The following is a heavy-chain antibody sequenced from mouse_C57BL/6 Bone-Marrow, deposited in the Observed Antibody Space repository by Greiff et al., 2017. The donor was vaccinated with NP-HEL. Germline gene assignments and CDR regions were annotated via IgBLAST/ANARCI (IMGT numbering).Heavy chain of an antibody. CDR2: IDPENGDT. D-gene: IGHD2-4*01. CDR1: GFNIKDDY. CDR3: MRDYVSYAMDY. J-gene: IGHJ4*01. Sequence: EVQLQQSGAELVRPGASVKLSCTASGFNIKDDYMHWVKQRPEQGLEWIGWIDPENGDTEYASKFQGKATITADTSSNTAYLQLSSLTSEDTAVYYCMRDYVSYAMDYWGQGTSVTVSS. V-gene: IGHV14-4*01.